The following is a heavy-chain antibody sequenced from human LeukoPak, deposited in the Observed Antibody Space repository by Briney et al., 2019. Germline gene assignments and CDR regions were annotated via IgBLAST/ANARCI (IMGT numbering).Heavy chain of an antibody. D-gene: IGHD2-2*01. V-gene: IGHV1-2*02. Sequence: ASVKVSCRASVYTFTDYYIHWVRQAPGQGLEWMGWINPNSGGTNYAQKFQGRVTMTRDTSISTAYMELSRLRSDDTAVYYCARGCQYQLLIFLYYYMDVWGKGTTVTISS. J-gene: IGHJ6*03. CDR3: ARGCQYQLLIFLYYYMDV. CDR1: VYTFTDYY. CDR2: INPNSGGT.